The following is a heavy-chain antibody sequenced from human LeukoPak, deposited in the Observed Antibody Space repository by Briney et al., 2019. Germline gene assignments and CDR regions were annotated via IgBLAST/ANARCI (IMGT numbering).Heavy chain of an antibody. CDR2: LSRGGGTT. Sequence: GGSLRLSCTRSGFNFNMFAMNWVRQAPGQGLEWVSGLSRGGGTTNYADSVKGRFTISRDKSKNMVFLQMNSLRPEDTAVYYCAKEQRIRHCSEGVCMEGYYFDYWGQGSLVTVSS. CDR3: AKEQRIRHCSEGVCMEGYYFDY. D-gene: IGHD2-8*01. CDR1: GFNFNMFA. J-gene: IGHJ4*02. V-gene: IGHV3-23*01.